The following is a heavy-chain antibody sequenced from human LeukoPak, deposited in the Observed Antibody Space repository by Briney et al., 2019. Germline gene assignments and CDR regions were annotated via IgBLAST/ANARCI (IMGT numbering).Heavy chain of an antibody. Sequence: TGGSLRLSCAASGFTVSSNYMSWVRQAPEKGLEWVSVLYNAGSTYYAEPVKGRFTISRDNSKNTSYLQMYSLRAEDTAVYYCASLKGLFDYFDYWVQGILVTVYS. CDR1: GFTVSSNY. CDR3: ASLKGLFDYFDY. CDR2: LYNAGST. J-gene: IGHJ4*02. V-gene: IGHV3-53*01. D-gene: IGHD3-22*01.